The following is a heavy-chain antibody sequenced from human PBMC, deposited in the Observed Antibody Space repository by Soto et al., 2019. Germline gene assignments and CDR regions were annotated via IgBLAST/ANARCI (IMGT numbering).Heavy chain of an antibody. V-gene: IGHV3-23*01. CDR3: AKAYGSGSYSYLFDY. CDR2: ISAGGGGT. Sequence: GGALRLSCAASAFTFSSYAMSWVRQAPGKGLEWVSTISAGGGGTYYADSVKGRFTISRDNSKNTLYLQMNSLSAEDSAVYYCAKAYGSGSYSYLFDYRGHGTLVTVSS. J-gene: IGHJ4*01. CDR1: AFTFSSYA. D-gene: IGHD3-10*01.